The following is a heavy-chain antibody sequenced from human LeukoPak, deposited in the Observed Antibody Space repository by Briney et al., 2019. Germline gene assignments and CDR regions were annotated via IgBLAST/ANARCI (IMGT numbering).Heavy chain of an antibody. CDR1: GFTISSYW. CDR3: ASIPKYMVRGVTFRDY. Sequence: GGSLRLSCAASGFTISSYWMHWVRQAPGKGLVWVSRINSDGSSTSYADSVKGRFTISRDNAKNTLYLQMNSLRAEDTAVYYCASIPKYMVRGVTFRDYWGQGTLVTVSS. CDR2: INSDGSST. J-gene: IGHJ4*02. D-gene: IGHD3-10*01. V-gene: IGHV3-74*01.